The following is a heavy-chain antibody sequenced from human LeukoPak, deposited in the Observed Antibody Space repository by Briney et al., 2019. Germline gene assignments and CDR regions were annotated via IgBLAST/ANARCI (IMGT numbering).Heavy chain of an antibody. CDR1: GFTFSSYG. CDR3: ARGHLPVVDGGGVSDAFDV. D-gene: IGHD2-15*01. V-gene: IGHV3-33*01. Sequence: GGSLRLSCAASGFTFSSYGMHWVRQAPGKGLEWVAVIWYDGSNKYYAGSVKGRFTISRENAKDSLWLQLNSLRAEDTAVYYCARGHLPVVDGGGVSDAFDVWGQGTRVTVSS. J-gene: IGHJ3*01. CDR2: IWYDGSNK.